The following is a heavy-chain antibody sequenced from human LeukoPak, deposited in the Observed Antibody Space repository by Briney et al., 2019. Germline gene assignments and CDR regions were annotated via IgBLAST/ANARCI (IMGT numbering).Heavy chain of an antibody. CDR2: INHGGST. Sequence: PSETLSLTCAVYGGSFSGYSWSWIRQPPGKGLEWIGEINHGGSTNYNPSLKSRVTISVDTPKNQFSLKLSSVTAADTAVYNCARGTNYYDSSGYSATFDYWGQGTLVTVSS. CDR1: GGSFSGYS. J-gene: IGHJ4*02. D-gene: IGHD3-22*01. CDR3: ARGTNYYDSSGYSATFDY. V-gene: IGHV4-34*01.